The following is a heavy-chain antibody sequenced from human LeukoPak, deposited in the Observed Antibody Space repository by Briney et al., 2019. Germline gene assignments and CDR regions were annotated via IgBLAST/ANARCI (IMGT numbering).Heavy chain of an antibody. V-gene: IGHV1-2*02. J-gene: IGHJ4*02. D-gene: IGHD5-18*01. CDR1: GYTFTGYY. CDR3: ARDSDTAMVPFDY. Sequence: ASVKVSCKASGYTFTGYYMHWVRQAPGQGLEWMGWINPNSGGTNYAQKLQGRVTMTTDTSTSTAYMELRSLRSDDTAVYYCARDSDTAMVPFDYWGQGTLVTVSS. CDR2: INPNSGGT.